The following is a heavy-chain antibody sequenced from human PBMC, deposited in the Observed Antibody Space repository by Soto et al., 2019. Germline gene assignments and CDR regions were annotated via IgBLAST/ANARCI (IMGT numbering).Heavy chain of an antibody. V-gene: IGHV4-59*01. D-gene: IGHD5-12*01. CDR2: IYYSGST. Sequence: PSETLSPTCTVSGDSISSYYWSWIRQPPGKGLEWIGYIYYSGSTNYNPSLKSRVTISVDTSKNQFSLKLSSVTAADTAVYYCARGVATIGPWGQGTLVTVSS. CDR3: ARGVATIGP. J-gene: IGHJ5*02. CDR1: GDSISSYY.